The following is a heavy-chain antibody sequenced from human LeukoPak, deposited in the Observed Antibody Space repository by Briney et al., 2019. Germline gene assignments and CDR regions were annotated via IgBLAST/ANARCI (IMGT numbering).Heavy chain of an antibody. Sequence: ASVKVSCKSSGYTFTDYYIHWVRQAPGQGLEWMGWISPSSGGTNCAQNFQGRVTLTRDTSIRTVYMELSSLRSDDTAVYYCARGLVGSAYDFDYWGQGTLVPVSS. CDR3: ARGLVGSAYDFDY. CDR1: GYTFTDYY. V-gene: IGHV1-2*02. D-gene: IGHD5-12*01. J-gene: IGHJ4*02. CDR2: ISPSSGGT.